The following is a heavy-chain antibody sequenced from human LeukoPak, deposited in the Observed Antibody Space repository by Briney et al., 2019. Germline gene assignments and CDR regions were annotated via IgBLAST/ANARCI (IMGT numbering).Heavy chain of an antibody. CDR2: INQDGSEK. Sequence: GGSLRLSCAASGFTFSSYWMSWVRQAPGQGLEWVANINQDGSEKYYLDSAKGRFTISRDNARNSLYLQVNSLRAEDTAVYYCARGGTFGYRSTRHFWGGNYYFDYWGQGSLVTVSS. J-gene: IGHJ4*02. V-gene: IGHV3-7*01. D-gene: IGHD2-2*01. CDR3: ARGGTFGYRSTRHFWGGNYYFDY. CDR1: GFTFSSYW.